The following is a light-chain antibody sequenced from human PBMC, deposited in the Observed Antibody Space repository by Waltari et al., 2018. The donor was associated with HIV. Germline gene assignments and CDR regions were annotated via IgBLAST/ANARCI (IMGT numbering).Light chain of an antibody. Sequence: DIVMTQSPLSLSVAPGEPASISCRSSQSLLRYDGYNLLNWYLQRPGQSPQLLIYLGSNRASGVPDRFGGSVSGTDFTLTISTVEAEDVGVYYCMQTLRIPRTFGQGTKLEIK. CDR3: MQTLRIPRT. J-gene: IGKJ2*01. V-gene: IGKV2-28*01. CDR1: QSLLRYDGYNL. CDR2: LGS.